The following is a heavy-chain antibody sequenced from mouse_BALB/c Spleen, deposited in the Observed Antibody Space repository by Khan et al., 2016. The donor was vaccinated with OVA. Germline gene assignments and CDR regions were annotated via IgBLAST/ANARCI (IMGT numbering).Heavy chain of an antibody. V-gene: IGHV1S137*01. Sequence: QVQLQQSGPELVRPGVSVKISCKGYGYTFTDYAMHGVKQRHAKSLEWIGGISTHYGNVDANQKFKGKARMTVDKSSTTAYRYIASFTSEDPAIYYCASGGGNDWFAYWGHETLVTVSA. CDR3: ASGGGNDWFAY. J-gene: IGHJ3*01. CDR2: ISTHYGNV. D-gene: IGHD1-1*02. CDR1: GYTFTDYA.